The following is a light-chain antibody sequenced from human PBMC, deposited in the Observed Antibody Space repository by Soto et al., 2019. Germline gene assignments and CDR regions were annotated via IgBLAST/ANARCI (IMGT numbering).Light chain of an antibody. CDR2: DAS. J-gene: IGKJ1*01. CDR1: RSFSSY. V-gene: IGKV3-11*01. Sequence: EIVLTQSPATLSLSPGERATLSCRSSRSFSSYLACYQQTAREATRLIIYDASNRAASIAARCSSSGCGTYFTITISSVEDDDFADYCCQQRSNWPWTFGQGTKVDIK. CDR3: QQRSNWPWT.